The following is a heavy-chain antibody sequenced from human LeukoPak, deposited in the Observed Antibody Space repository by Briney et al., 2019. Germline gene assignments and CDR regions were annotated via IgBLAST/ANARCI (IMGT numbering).Heavy chain of an antibody. D-gene: IGHD3-10*01. CDR3: AREEYYGSGSPEAFDI. CDR1: GGSISSGGYY. CDR2: IYYSGST. Sequence: SETLSLTCTVSGGSISSGGYYWNWIRQHPGKGLEWIGYIYYSGSTNYNPSLKSRVTISVDTSKNQFSLKLSSVTAADTAVYCCAREEYYGSGSPEAFDIWGQGTMVTVSS. V-gene: IGHV4-61*08. J-gene: IGHJ3*02.